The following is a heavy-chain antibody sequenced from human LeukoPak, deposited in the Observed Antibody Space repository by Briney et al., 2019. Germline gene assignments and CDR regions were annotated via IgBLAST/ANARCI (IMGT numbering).Heavy chain of an antibody. Sequence: PSGTLSLTCAVSGGSISSSNWWSWVRQPPGKGLEWIGEIYHSGSTNYNPSLKSRVTISVDKSKNQFSLKLSSVTAADTAVYYCARDSGYDPAYYGMDVWGQGTTVTVSS. J-gene: IGHJ6*02. CDR1: GGSISSSNW. D-gene: IGHD5-12*01. CDR3: ARDSGYDPAYYGMDV. V-gene: IGHV4-4*02. CDR2: IYHSGST.